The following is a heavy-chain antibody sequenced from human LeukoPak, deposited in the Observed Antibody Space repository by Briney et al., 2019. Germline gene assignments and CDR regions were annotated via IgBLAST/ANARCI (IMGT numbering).Heavy chain of an antibody. Sequence: SVKVSCKASGGTFTSYAISWVRQAPGQGLEWMGGIIPIFGAANYAQKFQGRVTITADKSTSTSYMELSSLRSEDAAVYYCARSSVVTAMVHLEYWGQGTLVTVSS. CDR1: GGTFTSYA. J-gene: IGHJ4*02. CDR2: IIPIFGAA. D-gene: IGHD2-21*02. V-gene: IGHV1-69*06. CDR3: ARSSVVTAMVHLEY.